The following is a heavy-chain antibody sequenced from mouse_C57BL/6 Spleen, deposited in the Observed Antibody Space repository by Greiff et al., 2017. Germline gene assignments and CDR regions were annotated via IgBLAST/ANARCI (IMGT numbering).Heavy chain of an antibody. J-gene: IGHJ3*01. CDR2: ISYDGSN. Sequence: VQLQQSGPGLVKPSQSLSLTCSVTGYSITSGYYWNWIRQFPGNKLEWMGYISYDGSNNYNPSLKNRISITRDTSKNQFFLKLNSVTTEDTATYYCARDRDSWFAYWGQGTLVTVSA. V-gene: IGHV3-6*01. CDR3: ARDRDSWFAY. CDR1: GYSITSGYY. D-gene: IGHD3-1*01.